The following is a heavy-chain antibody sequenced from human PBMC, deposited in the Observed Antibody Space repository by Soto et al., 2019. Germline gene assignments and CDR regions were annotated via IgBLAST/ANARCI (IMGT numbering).Heavy chain of an antibody. CDR1: GYTLTELS. Sequence: ASVKVSCKVSGYTLTELSMHWVRQAPGKGLEWMGGFDPEDGETIYAQKFQGRVTMTEDTSTDTAYMELSSLRSEDTAVYYCAGGWLRYYYYGMDVWGQGTTAIVSS. J-gene: IGHJ6*02. D-gene: IGHD5-12*01. CDR3: AGGWLRYYYYGMDV. V-gene: IGHV1-24*01. CDR2: FDPEDGET.